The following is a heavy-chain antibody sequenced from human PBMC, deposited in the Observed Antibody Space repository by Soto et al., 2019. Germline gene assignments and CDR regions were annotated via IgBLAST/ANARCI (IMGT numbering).Heavy chain of an antibody. V-gene: IGHV3-11*05. CDR1: GFTFSDYY. CDR3: ARDHYGPGWFDP. D-gene: IGHD3-10*01. Sequence: GGSLRLSCAASGFTFSDYYMSWIRQAPGKGLEWVSYISSSSSYTNYADSVKGRFTISRDNAKNSLYLQMDSLRAEDTAVYYCARDHYGPGWFDPWGQGTLVTVSS. J-gene: IGHJ5*02. CDR2: ISSSSSYT.